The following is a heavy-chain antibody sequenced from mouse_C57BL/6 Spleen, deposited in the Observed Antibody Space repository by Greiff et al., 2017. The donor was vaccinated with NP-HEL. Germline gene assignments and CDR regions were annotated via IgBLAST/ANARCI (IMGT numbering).Heavy chain of an antibody. V-gene: IGHV1-59*01. D-gene: IGHD3-2*02. CDR2: IDPSDSYT. CDR1: GYTFTSYW. J-gene: IGHJ4*01. Sequence: QVQLKQPGAELVRPGTSVKLSCKASGYTFTSYWMHWVKQRPGQGLEWIGVIDPSDSYTNYNQKFKGKATLTVDTSSSTAYMQLSSLTSEDSAVYYCARETAQVPYYAMDYWGQGTSVTVSS. CDR3: ARETAQVPYYAMDY.